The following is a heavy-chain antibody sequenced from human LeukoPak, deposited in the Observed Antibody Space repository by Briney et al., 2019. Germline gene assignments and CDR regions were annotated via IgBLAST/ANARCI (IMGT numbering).Heavy chain of an antibody. CDR3: ARGYVLRYFDWSEDYYYYYYMDV. Sequence: GASVKVSCKASGYTFTSYDINWVRQATGQGLEWMGWMNPNSGNTGYAQKFQGRVTMTRNTSISTAYMELSSLRSEDTAVYYCARGYVLRYFDWSEDYYYYYYMDVWGKGTTVTISS. V-gene: IGHV1-8*01. J-gene: IGHJ6*03. D-gene: IGHD3-9*01. CDR1: GYTFTSYD. CDR2: MNPNSGNT.